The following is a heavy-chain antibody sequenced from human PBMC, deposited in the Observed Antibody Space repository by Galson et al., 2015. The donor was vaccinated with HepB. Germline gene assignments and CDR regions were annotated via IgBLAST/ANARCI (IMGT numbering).Heavy chain of an antibody. V-gene: IGHV3-7*01. Sequence: SLRLSCAASGFTFSSSWMNWVRQAPGKGLEWVANIKPDGSEKYYADSVKGRFTISRDDAKNSLYLQMNSLRAEDTAVYYCARALTAAGNYWGQGTLVTVSS. CDR3: ARALTAAGNY. CDR2: IKPDGSEK. J-gene: IGHJ4*02. CDR1: GFTFSSSW. D-gene: IGHD6-13*01.